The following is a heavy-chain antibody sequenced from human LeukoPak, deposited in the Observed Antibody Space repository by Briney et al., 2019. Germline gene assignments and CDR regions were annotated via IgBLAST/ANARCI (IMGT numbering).Heavy chain of an antibody. J-gene: IGHJ4*02. D-gene: IGHD6-13*01. CDR1: GASITSYF. CDR2: VFYIVST. CDR3: ARGPFRDSSSWYYFDY. V-gene: IGHV4-59*01. Sequence: SETLSLTCPVSGASITSYFWSWIRQPPGKGLEWIEYVFYIVSTNYNPCLKSRVTLSVDTYKNQFSLNLRSMTAADTAVYYCARGPFRDSSSWYYFDYWGQGTLVTVSS.